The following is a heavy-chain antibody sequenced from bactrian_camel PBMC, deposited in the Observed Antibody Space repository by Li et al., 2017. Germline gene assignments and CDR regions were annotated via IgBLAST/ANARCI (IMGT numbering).Heavy chain of an antibody. CDR2: IYSDGSNT. D-gene: IGHD1*01. CDR3: AASSACIGDRWRRPTY. V-gene: IGHV3S6*01. J-gene: IGHJ4*01. CDR1: GVTDDQAC. Sequence: VQLVESGGGSVRPGESLRLSCTASGVTDDQACMAWFRQAPGKGLEWVSSIYSDGSNTYYADSVKDGFTISRDNAKNTVYLQMNSLKPEDTGMYYCAASSACIGDRWRRPTYWGQGTQVTVS.